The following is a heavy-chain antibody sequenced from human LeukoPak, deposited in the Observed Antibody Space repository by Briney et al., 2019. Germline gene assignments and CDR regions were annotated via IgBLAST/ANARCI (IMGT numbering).Heavy chain of an antibody. V-gene: IGHV1-2*04. J-gene: IGHJ4*02. Sequence: ASVKVSCKASGYSFTGHYIHWVRPPPGQGPEWVGWINPNSGDTTYAQNFQGWVTMTRDTSITTAYMELSRLRSDDTAVYYCARELGSSGYYGVDYWGQGTLVTVSS. D-gene: IGHD3-22*01. CDR2: INPNSGDT. CDR3: ARELGSSGYYGVDY. CDR1: GYSFTGHY.